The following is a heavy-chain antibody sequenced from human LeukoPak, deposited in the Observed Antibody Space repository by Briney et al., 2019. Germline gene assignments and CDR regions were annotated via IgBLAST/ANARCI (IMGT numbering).Heavy chain of an antibody. D-gene: IGHD1-26*01. J-gene: IGHJ4*02. V-gene: IGHV4-59*02. Sequence: SETLSLTCTVSGGSVSTYYWSWIRQPPGRGLEWIGYLSHSGSTDSNPSLQSRVTTLVDTSKNQFSLKLSSVTAAGTAVYYCARGGSGTYYHYWGQGTLVTVSS. CDR2: LSHSGST. CDR3: ARGGSGTYYHY. CDR1: GGSVSTYY.